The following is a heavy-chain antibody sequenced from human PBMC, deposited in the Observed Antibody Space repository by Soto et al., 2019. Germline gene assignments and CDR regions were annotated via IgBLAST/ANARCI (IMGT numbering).Heavy chain of an antibody. CDR3: ARGQEGVVATH. Sequence: QVQLQQWGAGLLKPSETLSLTCVVYGGSLSGYYWCWIRQPPGKGLEWIGEIKDGGLTNYSPSLKSRATISADRPKNQFSLKLYSVTAADTAVYYCARGQEGVVATHWDQGSLVTVSS. J-gene: IGHJ4*02. CDR1: GGSLSGYY. CDR2: IKDGGLT. D-gene: IGHD5-12*01. V-gene: IGHV4-34*01.